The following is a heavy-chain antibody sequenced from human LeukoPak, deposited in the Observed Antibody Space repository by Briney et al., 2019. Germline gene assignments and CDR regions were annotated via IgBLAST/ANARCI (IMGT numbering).Heavy chain of an antibody. CDR1: GFTFSNYG. CDR3: AKGDSDSPAVFDY. CDR2: ISGSSGGGST. D-gene: IGHD3-22*01. V-gene: IGHV3-23*01. Sequence: GGSLRLSCAASGFTFSNYGMSWVRQAPGKGLEWVSAISGSSGGGSTYYADSVKGRFTISRDNSKNTLYLQMGSLRAEDTAIYYCAKGDSDSPAVFDYWGQGTLVTVSS. J-gene: IGHJ4*02.